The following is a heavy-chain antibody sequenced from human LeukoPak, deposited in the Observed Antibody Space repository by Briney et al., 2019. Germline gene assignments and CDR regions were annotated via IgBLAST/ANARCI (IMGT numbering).Heavy chain of an antibody. CDR1: GGSFSGYY. CDR3: ARRGYSYGYYLRYYYYMDV. CDR2: INHSGST. J-gene: IGHJ6*03. V-gene: IGHV4-34*01. D-gene: IGHD5-18*01. Sequence: SETLSLTCAVYGGSFSGYYWSWIRQPPGKGLEGIGEINHSGSTNYNPSVKSRVTISVDTSKNQFSLKLSSLTAADTAVYYCARRGYSYGYYLRYYYYMDVWGKGTTVTVSS.